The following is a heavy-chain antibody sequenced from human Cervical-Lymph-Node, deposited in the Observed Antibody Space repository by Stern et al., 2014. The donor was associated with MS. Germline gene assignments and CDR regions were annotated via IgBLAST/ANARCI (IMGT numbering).Heavy chain of an antibody. CDR2: INPSGGST. CDR3: AKSKDSSVEARPGEYNYFGMDV. J-gene: IGHJ6*02. Sequence: QVQLVQSGAEVKKPGASVKVSCKASGYTFTSYYIHWVRRAPGQGLEWMGLINPSGGSTTYAQKFQGRVTMTRDTSTSTVYMQLSSLRSEDTAVYYCAKSKDSSVEARPGEYNYFGMDVWGQGTTVTVSS. D-gene: IGHD6-6*01. CDR1: GYTFTSYY. V-gene: IGHV1-46*01.